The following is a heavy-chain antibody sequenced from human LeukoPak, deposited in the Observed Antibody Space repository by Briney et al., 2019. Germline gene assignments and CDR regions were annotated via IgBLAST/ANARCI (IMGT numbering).Heavy chain of an antibody. D-gene: IGHD6-6*01. CDR1: GYSISSGYY. V-gene: IGHV4-38-2*02. CDR3: ARRHVQYTSSSDPYYFDY. Sequence: SETLSLTCTVSGYSISSGYYWGWIRQPPGKGLEWIGSIYHSGSTYYNPSLKSRVTISVDTSKNQFSLKLSSVTAADTAVYYCARRHVQYTSSSDPYYFDYWGQGTLVTVSS. J-gene: IGHJ4*02. CDR2: IYHSGST.